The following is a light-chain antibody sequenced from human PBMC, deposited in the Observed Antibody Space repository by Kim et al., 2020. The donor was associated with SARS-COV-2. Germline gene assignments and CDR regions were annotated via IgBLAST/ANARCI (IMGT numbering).Light chain of an antibody. V-gene: IGKV1-27*01. CDR1: QDISKF. J-gene: IGKJ4*01. CDR2: GAS. CDR3: QNYDSGALS. Sequence: ASVGDTVSITCRASQDISKFLAWYQQKPGKPPKLLIYGASGLQSGFPSRFSGSGFGTDFTLTIYSLQSEDVATYYCQNYDSGALSFGGGTKVDIK.